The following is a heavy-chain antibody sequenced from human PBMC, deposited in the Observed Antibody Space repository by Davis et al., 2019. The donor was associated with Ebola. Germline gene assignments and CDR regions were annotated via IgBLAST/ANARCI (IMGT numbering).Heavy chain of an antibody. CDR3: ARAITMVRGVIINYFDY. CDR1: GYTLVSYY. D-gene: IGHD3-10*01. Sequence: AASVKVSCKASGYTLVSYYAHWVRQAPGQGLEWMGIINPSGGTTTYAQKFQGRVTMTRDTSTNTLYMELSSLTSGDTAVYYCARAITMVRGVIINYFDYWGQGTLVTVSS. J-gene: IGHJ4*02. CDR2: INPSGGTT. V-gene: IGHV1-46*01.